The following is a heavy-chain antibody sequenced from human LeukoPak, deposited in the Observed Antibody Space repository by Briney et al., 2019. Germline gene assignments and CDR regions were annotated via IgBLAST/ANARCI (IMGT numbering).Heavy chain of an antibody. J-gene: IGHJ3*02. CDR3: ARDGPYYYDSSGYSLAFDI. D-gene: IGHD3-22*01. V-gene: IGHV3-11*06. CDR1: EFTCSDYY. CDR2: ISSSSSYT. Sequence: KPGGSLRLSCAASEFTCSDYYMSWIRQAPGKGLEWVSYISSSSSYTNYADSVKGRFTISRDNAKNSLYLQMNSLRAEDTAVYYCARDGPYYYDSSGYSLAFDIWGQRTMVTVSS.